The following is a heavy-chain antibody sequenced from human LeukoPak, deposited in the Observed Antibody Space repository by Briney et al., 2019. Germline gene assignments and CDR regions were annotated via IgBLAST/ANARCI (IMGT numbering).Heavy chain of an antibody. CDR1: GFTFSSNW. Sequence: GGSLRLSCAAFGFTFSSNWMSWVRQAPGKGLEWVANIKQDGSEKQYVDSVKGRFTISRDNAKNSLYLQMNSLRAEDTAVYYCARDYDSSGYYYPVYEYWGQGTLVTVSS. D-gene: IGHD3-22*01. J-gene: IGHJ4*02. CDR3: ARDYDSSGYYYPVYEY. V-gene: IGHV3-7*01. CDR2: IKQDGSEK.